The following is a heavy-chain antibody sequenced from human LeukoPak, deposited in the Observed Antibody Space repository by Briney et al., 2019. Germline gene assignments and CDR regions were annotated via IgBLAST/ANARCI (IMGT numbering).Heavy chain of an antibody. Sequence: ASVKVSCKASGYTFTSYYMHWVRQAPGQGLEWMGIINPSGGSTSYAQKFQGRVTMTRDMSTSTVYMELSSLRSEDTAVYYCARGPGAYCSTSCYGPRFDYWGQGTLVTVSS. J-gene: IGHJ4*02. D-gene: IGHD2-2*01. V-gene: IGHV1-46*01. CDR3: ARGPGAYCSTSCYGPRFDY. CDR1: GYTFTSYY. CDR2: INPSGGST.